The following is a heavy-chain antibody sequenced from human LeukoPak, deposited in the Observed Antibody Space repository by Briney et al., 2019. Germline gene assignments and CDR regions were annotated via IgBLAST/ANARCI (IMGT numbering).Heavy chain of an antibody. CDR1: GGTFSSYA. V-gene: IGHV1-69*13. D-gene: IGHD2-15*01. CDR2: IIPIFGTA. Sequence: SVKVSCKASGGTFSSYAISWVRQAPGQGLEWMGGIIPIFGTANYAQKFQGRVTITADESTSTAYMELSSLRSEDTAVYYCARGTTYCSGGSCYSGFDPWGQGTLVTVSS. J-gene: IGHJ5*02. CDR3: ARGTTYCSGGSCYSGFDP.